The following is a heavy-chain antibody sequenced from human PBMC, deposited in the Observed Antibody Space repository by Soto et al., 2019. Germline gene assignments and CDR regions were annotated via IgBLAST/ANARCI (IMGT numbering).Heavy chain of an antibody. CDR3: ARWVAQFCY. CDR1: GFTFSSYS. CDR2: ISSSSSYI. V-gene: IGHV3-21*01. J-gene: IGHJ4*02. D-gene: IGHD3-9*01. Sequence: EVQLVESGGGLVKPGGSLRLSCAASGFTFSSYSINWVRQAPGKGLEWVSSISSSSSYISYADSVKGLFTISRDNAKNSLYLQMNSLRAEDTAVYYCARWVAQFCYWGQGTLVTVSS.